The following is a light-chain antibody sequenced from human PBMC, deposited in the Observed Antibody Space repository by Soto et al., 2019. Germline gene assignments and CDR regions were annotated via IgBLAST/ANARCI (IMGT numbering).Light chain of an antibody. CDR1: SSDVGGYNY. CDR2: DVI. V-gene: IGLV2-14*03. J-gene: IGLJ2*01. CDR3: SSYTGNNTHVV. Sequence: QSALTQPASVSGSPGQSITISCTGTSSDVGGYNYVSWYQQHPGKAPKFIIYDVIYRPSGVSNRFSGSKSGNTASLTISGLQAEDEADYYCSSYTGNNTHVVFGGGTKLTVL.